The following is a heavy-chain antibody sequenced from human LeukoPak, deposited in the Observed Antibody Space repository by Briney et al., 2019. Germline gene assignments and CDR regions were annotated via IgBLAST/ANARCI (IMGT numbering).Heavy chain of an antibody. D-gene: IGHD3-3*01. CDR3: ASRNPGHLEWFLDY. J-gene: IGHJ4*02. Sequence: SETLSLTCTVSGGSISSYYWSWIRQPPGKGLEWIGYIYHSGSTYYNPSLKSRVTISVDTSKNQFSLKLSSVTAADTAVYYCASRNPGHLEWFLDYWGQGTLVTVSS. CDR1: GGSISSYY. CDR2: IYHSGST. V-gene: IGHV4-59*04.